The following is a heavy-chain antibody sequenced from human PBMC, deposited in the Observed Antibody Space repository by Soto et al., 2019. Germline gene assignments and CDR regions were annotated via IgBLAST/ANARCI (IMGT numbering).Heavy chain of an antibody. CDR2: IIPILGIA. Sequence: GASVKVSCKASGGTFSSYTISWVRQAPGQGLEWMGRIIPILGIANYARKFQGRVTITADKSTSTAYMELSSLRSEDTAVYYCARDPKRWGSYHGKSWFDPWGQGTLVTVSS. CDR3: ARDPKRWGSYHGKSWFDP. D-gene: IGHD3-16*02. CDR1: GGTFSSYT. V-gene: IGHV1-69*04. J-gene: IGHJ5*02.